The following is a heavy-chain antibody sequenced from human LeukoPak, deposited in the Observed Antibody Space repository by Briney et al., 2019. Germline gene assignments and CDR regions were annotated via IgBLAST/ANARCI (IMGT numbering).Heavy chain of an antibody. J-gene: IGHJ6*03. CDR1: GGTFSSYA. Sequence: SVKVSCKASGGTFSSYAISWVRQAPGQGLEWMGGIIPIFGTANYAQKFKGRVTITADESTSTAYMDLSSLRSEDTAVYYCARDLSGGSRRFLEWLLDYYYYMDVWGKGTTVTISS. CDR2: IIPIFGTA. V-gene: IGHV1-69*13. D-gene: IGHD3-3*01. CDR3: ARDLSGGSRRFLEWLLDYYYYMDV.